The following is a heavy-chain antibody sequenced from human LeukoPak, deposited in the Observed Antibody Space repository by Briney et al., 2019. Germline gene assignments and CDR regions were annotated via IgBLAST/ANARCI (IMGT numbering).Heavy chain of an antibody. CDR2: IRYDGSNK. Sequence: GGSLRLSCAASGFTFSSYGMHWVRQAPGKGLEWVAFIRYDGSNKYYADSVKGRFTISRDNSKNTLYLQMNSLRAEDTAVYYCARDQEYGDNFASCFDYWGQGTLVTVSS. J-gene: IGHJ4*02. CDR3: ARDQEYGDNFASCFDY. D-gene: IGHD4/OR15-4a*01. V-gene: IGHV3-30*02. CDR1: GFTFSSYG.